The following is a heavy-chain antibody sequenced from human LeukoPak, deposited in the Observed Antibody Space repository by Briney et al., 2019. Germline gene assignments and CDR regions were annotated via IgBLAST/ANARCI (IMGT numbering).Heavy chain of an antibody. D-gene: IGHD3-22*01. CDR2: IKSDGST. J-gene: IGHJ1*01. CDR3: ARAPSEIGGYYLEYFRH. Sequence: GGSLRLSCAASGFTFSSYWMHWVRQAPGKGLVWVSRIKSDGSTNYADSVKGRFTISRDNAKNTVSLQMNSLRTEVTGVYYCARAPSEIGGYYLEYFRHWGQGTLVTVSS. CDR1: GFTFSSYW. V-gene: IGHV3-74*01.